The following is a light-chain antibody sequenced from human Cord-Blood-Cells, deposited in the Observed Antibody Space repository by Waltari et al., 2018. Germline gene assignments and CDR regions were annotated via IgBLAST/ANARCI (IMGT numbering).Light chain of an antibody. CDR2: EGS. Sequence: SALTQPASLSGSPGQSSTISCTGPSSDYGGYNLVSWYQQHPGKAPKLRIYEGSERPSGVSNRFSGTKSGNTASLTSAGLQADDEADYYCCAYAGSSWVFGGGTKLTVL. J-gene: IGLJ3*02. CDR1: SSDYGGYNL. V-gene: IGLV2-23*01. CDR3: CAYAGSSWV.